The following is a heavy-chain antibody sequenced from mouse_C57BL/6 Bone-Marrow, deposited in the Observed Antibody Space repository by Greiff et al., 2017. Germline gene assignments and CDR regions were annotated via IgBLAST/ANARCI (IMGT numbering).Heavy chain of an antibody. CDR3: ARDCDYYDSSYDYFDY. D-gene: IGHD1-1*01. CDR1: GFTFSSYA. Sequence: EVQRVESGGGLVKPGGSLKLSCAASGFTFSSYAMSWVRQTPEKRLEWVATISDGGSYTYYPDNVKGRFTISRDNAKNNLYLQMSHLKSEDTAMYYCARDCDYYDSSYDYFDYWGQGTTLTVSS. CDR2: ISDGGSYT. V-gene: IGHV5-4*01. J-gene: IGHJ2*01.